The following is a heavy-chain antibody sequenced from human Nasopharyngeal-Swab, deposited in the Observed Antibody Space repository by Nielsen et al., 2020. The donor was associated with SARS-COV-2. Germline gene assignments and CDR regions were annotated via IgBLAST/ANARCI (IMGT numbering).Heavy chain of an antibody. CDR2: IKPYGGDT. CDR1: GYFFTDYY. Sequence: ASVKVSCKASGYFFTDYYMHWVRQAPGQGLEWMGRIKPYGGDTKYAQNFQGRVTVTRETSINTVYVELSSLTSDDTAVYYCVRDDGDVPGITGSGPPGGYWGQGTLVTVSS. D-gene: IGHD6-13*01. CDR3: VRDDGDVPGITGSGPPGGY. V-gene: IGHV1-2*06. J-gene: IGHJ4*02.